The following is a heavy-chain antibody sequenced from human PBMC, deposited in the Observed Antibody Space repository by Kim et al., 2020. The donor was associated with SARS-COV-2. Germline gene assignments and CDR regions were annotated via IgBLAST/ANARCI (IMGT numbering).Heavy chain of an antibody. J-gene: IGHJ4*02. V-gene: IGHV7-4-1*02. CDR2: P. CDR3: ARDTGYYYFDH. D-gene: IGHD3-9*01. Sequence: PTYAQGYAGRFVFSLAPSVSTAYLQVSSLKAEDTAVYYCARDTGYYYFDHWGQGTLVTVSS.